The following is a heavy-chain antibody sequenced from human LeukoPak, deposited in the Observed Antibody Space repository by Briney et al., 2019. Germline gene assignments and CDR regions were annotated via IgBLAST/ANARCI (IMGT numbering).Heavy chain of an antibody. V-gene: IGHV5-51*01. Sequence: GESLKISRKGSGYSFPSYWIGWVRQMPGKGLEWMGIIYPGDSDTIYSPSFQGQVTISADKSISTAYLQRSSLKASDTAMYYCARGIGHYYGSGSYGGIDYWGQGTLVTVSS. CDR1: GYSFPSYW. CDR3: ARGIGHYYGSGSYGGIDY. D-gene: IGHD3-10*01. J-gene: IGHJ4*02. CDR2: IYPGDSDT.